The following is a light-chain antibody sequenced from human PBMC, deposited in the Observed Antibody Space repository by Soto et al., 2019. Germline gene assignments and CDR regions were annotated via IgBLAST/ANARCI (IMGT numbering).Light chain of an antibody. Sequence: QSALTQPASVSGSPGQSITISCTGTSSDVGGYNYVSWYQQHPGKAPKLMIYEVSNRPSGVSNRFSGSKSGNTASLTISGLQAEDEADYYCSSYTSSSWGVFGGGTQLTVL. V-gene: IGLV2-14*01. CDR1: SSDVGGYNY. J-gene: IGLJ3*02. CDR2: EVS. CDR3: SSYTSSSWGV.